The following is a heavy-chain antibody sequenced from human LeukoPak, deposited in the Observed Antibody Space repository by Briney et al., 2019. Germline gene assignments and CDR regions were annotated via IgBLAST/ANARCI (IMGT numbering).Heavy chain of an antibody. CDR1: GFTVSSNY. D-gene: IGHD3-10*01. CDR3: ARWGEGSYADY. CDR2: IYSGGNT. J-gene: IGHJ4*02. Sequence: GGSLRLSCAASGFTVSSNYMSWVRQAPGKGLEWVSVIYSGGNTNYTDSVKGRFTISRDKSKNTLYLQMNSLRAEDTAVYYCARWGEGSYADYWGQGTLVTVSS. V-gene: IGHV3-66*01.